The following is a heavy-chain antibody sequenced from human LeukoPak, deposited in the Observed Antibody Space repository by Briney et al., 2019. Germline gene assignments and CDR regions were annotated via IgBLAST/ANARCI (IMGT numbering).Heavy chain of an antibody. J-gene: IGHJ3*02. D-gene: IGHD2-2*01. V-gene: IGHV4-39*07. CDR3: AGGSVVVPESYAFDI. CDR1: GGSISSSNYY. CDR2: IYYSGST. Sequence: SETLSLTCIVSGGSISSSNYYWGWIRQPPGKGLEWIGSIYYSGSTFYNPSLKSRITISVDTSKNQFSLRLTSVTAADTAVYYCAGGSVVVPESYAFDIWGQGTMVTVSS.